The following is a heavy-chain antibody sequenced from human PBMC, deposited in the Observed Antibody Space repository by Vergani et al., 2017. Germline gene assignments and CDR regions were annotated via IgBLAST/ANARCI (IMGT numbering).Heavy chain of an antibody. Sequence: QVQLQQWGAGLLKPSETLSLTCAVYGGSFSGYYWSWIRQPPGKGLEWIGEINHSGSTNYNPSLKSRVTISVDTSKNQFSLKLSSVTAADTAVYYWARDLDSRSDYWGQGTLVTVSS. CDR1: GGSFSGYY. CDR2: INHSGST. CDR3: ARDLDSRSDY. D-gene: IGHD2-21*01. V-gene: IGHV4-34*01. J-gene: IGHJ4*02.